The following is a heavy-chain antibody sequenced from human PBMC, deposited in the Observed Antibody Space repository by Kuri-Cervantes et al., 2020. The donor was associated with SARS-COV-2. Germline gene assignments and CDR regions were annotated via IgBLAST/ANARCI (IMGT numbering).Heavy chain of an antibody. D-gene: IGHD3-22*01. Sequence: LTCAASGFTFSSYSMNWVRQAPGKGLEWVSYISSSSTIYYADPVKGRFTISRDNAKNSLYLQMNSLRAEDAAVYYCARGVHEQLYDSSGYYSAEYFQHWGQGTLVTVSS. CDR3: ARGVHEQLYDSSGYYSAEYFQH. CDR2: ISSSSTI. V-gene: IGHV3-48*01. CDR1: GFTFSSYS. J-gene: IGHJ1*01.